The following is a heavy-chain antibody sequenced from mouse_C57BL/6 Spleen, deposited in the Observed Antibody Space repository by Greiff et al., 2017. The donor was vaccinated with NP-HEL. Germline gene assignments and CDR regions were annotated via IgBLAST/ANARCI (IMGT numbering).Heavy chain of an antibody. V-gene: IGHV1-50*01. CDR1: GYTFTSYW. CDR3: ARCPYYGNYVGGYFDV. CDR2: IDPSDSYT. D-gene: IGHD2-1*01. J-gene: IGHJ1*03. Sequence: QVQLQQPGAELVKPGASVKLSCKASGYTFTSYWMQWVNQRPGQGLEWIGEIDPSDSYTNYNQKFKGKATLTVDTSSSTAYMQLSSLTSEDSAVYYCARCPYYGNYVGGYFDVWGTGTTVTVSS.